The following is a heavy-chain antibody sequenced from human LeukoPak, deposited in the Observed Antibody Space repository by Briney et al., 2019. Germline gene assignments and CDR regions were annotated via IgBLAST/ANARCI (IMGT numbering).Heavy chain of an antibody. D-gene: IGHD6-19*01. Sequence: GGSLRLSCAASGFTFSSYWMSWVRQAPGKGLEWVANIKQDGSEKYYVDSVKGRFTISRDNAKNSLYLQMNSLRAEDTAVYYCARAFSQGIAVAPTSYDYWGQGTLVTVSS. V-gene: IGHV3-7*01. J-gene: IGHJ4*02. CDR1: GFTFSSYW. CDR3: ARAFSQGIAVAPTSYDY. CDR2: IKQDGSEK.